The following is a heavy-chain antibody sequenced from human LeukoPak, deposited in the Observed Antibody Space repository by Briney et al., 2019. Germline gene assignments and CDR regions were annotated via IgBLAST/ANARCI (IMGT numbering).Heavy chain of an antibody. CDR1: GYTFTGYY. CDR3: AQGGCSSTSCYWGAFDI. D-gene: IGHD2-2*01. V-gene: IGHV1-2*02. CDR2: INPNSGGT. Sequence: ASVKVSCKASGYTFTGYYMHWVRQAPGQGLEWMGWINPNSGGTNYAQKFQGRVTMTRDTSISTAYMELSRLRSDDTAVYYCAQGGCSSTSCYWGAFDIWGQGTMVTVSS. J-gene: IGHJ3*02.